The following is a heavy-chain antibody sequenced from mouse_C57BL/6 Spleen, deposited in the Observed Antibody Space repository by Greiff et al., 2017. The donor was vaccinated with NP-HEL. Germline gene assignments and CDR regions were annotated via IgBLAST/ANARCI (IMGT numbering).Heavy chain of an antibody. Sequence: VQLQESGAELARPGASVKLSCKASGYTFTSYGISWVKQRTGQGLEWIGEIYPRSGNTYYNEKFKGKATLTADKSSSTAYMELRSLTSEDSAVYFCALIYYDYGVDYWGQGTTLTVSS. D-gene: IGHD2-4*01. CDR1: GYTFTSYG. J-gene: IGHJ2*01. V-gene: IGHV1-81*01. CDR3: ALIYYDYGVDY. CDR2: IYPRSGNT.